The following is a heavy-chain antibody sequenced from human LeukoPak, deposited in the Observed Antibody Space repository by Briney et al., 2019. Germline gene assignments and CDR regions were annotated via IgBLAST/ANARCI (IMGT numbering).Heavy chain of an antibody. V-gene: IGHV3-23*01. CDR3: AKDSHDYVWGSYRKGGFDY. CDR1: GFTFSSYA. D-gene: IGHD3-16*02. J-gene: IGHJ4*02. Sequence: GGSLRLSCAASGFTFSSYAMSWVRQAPGKGLEWVSAISGSGASTYYADSVKGRFTISRDNSKNTLYLQMNSLRAEDTAVYYCAKDSHDYVWGSYRKGGFDYWGQGTLVTVSS. CDR2: ISGSGAST.